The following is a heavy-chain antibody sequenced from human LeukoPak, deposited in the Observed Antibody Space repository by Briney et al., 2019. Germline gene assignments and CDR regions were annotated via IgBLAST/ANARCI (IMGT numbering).Heavy chain of an antibody. J-gene: IGHJ4*02. D-gene: IGHD6-13*01. CDR3: ARATAALDY. CDR2: INHSGST. CDR1: GGSFSGYY. V-gene: IGHV4-34*01. Sequence: SETLSLTCAAYGGSFSGYYWSWIRQPPGKGLEWIGEINHSGSTNYNPSLKSRVTISVDTSKNQFSLKLSSVTAADTAVYYCARATAALDYWGQGTLVTVSS.